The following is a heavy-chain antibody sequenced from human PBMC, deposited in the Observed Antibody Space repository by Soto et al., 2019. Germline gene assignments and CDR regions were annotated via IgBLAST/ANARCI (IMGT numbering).Heavy chain of an antibody. J-gene: IGHJ4*02. D-gene: IGHD1-26*01. Sequence: SDTLSLACAGSGVPIITYYDYWTCIRQRPGKGLEGVGYIYDSWSTYYNWSLKIRVTISIDTSKNQFSLNLSSVTAAETDVYYCASGQGVDGSQYFENWGQGTLVTVSS. CDR3: ASGQGVDGSQYFEN. CDR2: IYDSWST. V-gene: IGHV4-30-4*02. CDR1: GVPIITYYDY.